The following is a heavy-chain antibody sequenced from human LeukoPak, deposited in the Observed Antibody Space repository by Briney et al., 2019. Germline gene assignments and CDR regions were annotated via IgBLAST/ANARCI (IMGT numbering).Heavy chain of an antibody. CDR2: IRYDGSNK. J-gene: IGHJ4*02. V-gene: IGHV3-30*02. CDR1: GFTFSSYG. D-gene: IGHD6-19*01. Sequence: PGGSLRLSCAASGFTFSSYGMHWVRQAPGKGLEWVAFIRYDGSNKYYADSVKGRFTISRDNSKNTLYLQMNSLRAEDTAVYYCAKEEYSSGWYGWELPTYYFDYWGQGTLVTVSS. CDR3: AKEEYSSGWYGWELPTYYFDY.